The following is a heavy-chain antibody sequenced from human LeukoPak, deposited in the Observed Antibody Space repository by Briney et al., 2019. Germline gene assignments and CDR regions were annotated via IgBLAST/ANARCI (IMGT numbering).Heavy chain of an antibody. CDR3: ARAGTSDSSGYLPFQH. CDR1: GSSISSGYF. CDR2: IYHSGGT. D-gene: IGHD3-22*01. J-gene: IGHJ1*01. Sequence: PSETLSLTCSVSGSSISSGYFWGWIRQPPGKGLEWIGSIYHSGGTYYNPSLKSRVTMSVDTSKNQFSLRLSSVTAADTAVYYCARAGTSDSSGYLPFQHWGQGTLVTVSS. V-gene: IGHV4-38-2*02.